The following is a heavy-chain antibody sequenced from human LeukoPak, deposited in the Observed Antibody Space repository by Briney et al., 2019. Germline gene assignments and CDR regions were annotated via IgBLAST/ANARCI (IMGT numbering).Heavy chain of an antibody. Sequence: SETLSLTCAVYGGSFSGYYWSWICQPPGKGLEWIGEINHSGSTNYNPSLKSRVTISVDTSKNQFSLKLSSVTAADTAVYYCARGVNYDSSGHPWGQGTLVTVSS. V-gene: IGHV4-34*01. CDR2: INHSGST. CDR1: GGSFSGYY. D-gene: IGHD3-22*01. CDR3: ARGVNYDSSGHP. J-gene: IGHJ5*02.